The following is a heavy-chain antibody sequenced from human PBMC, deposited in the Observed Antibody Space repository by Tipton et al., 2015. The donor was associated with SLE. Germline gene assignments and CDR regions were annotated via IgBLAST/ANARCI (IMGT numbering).Heavy chain of an antibody. CDR1: GGSISSYY. V-gene: IGHV4-59*01. CDR2: IYYSGST. CDR3: ARSPPRPLGYYYYYYYMDV. J-gene: IGHJ6*03. D-gene: IGHD7-27*01. Sequence: TLSLTCTVSGGSISSYYWSWIRQPPGKGLEWIGYIYYSGSTNYNPPLKSRVTISVDTSKSQFSLKLSSVTAADTAVYYCARSPPRPLGYYYYYYYMDVWGKGTTVTVSS.